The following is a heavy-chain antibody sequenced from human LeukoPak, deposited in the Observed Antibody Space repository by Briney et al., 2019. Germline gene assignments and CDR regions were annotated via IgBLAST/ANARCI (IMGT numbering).Heavy chain of an antibody. V-gene: IGHV3-48*03. D-gene: IGHD6-19*01. Sequence: GGSLRLSCAASGFTFSSYEMNWVRQAPGKGLEWVSYISSIGSTIYYADPVKGRFTISRDNAKNSLYLQMNSLRVEDTAVYYCARGKSSGWYLGYWGRGNLGTVSS. J-gene: IGHJ4*02. CDR3: ARGKSSGWYLGY. CDR2: ISSIGSTI. CDR1: GFTFSSYE.